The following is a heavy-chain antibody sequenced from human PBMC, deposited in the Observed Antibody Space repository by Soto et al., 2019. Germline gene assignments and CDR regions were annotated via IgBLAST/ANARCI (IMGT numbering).Heavy chain of an antibody. D-gene: IGHD2-2*01. CDR3: ASLFGVVPAASYNWFDP. Sequence: EVQLVQSGAEVKKPGESLRISCKGSGYSFTSYWISWVRQMPGKGLEWMGRIDPSDSYTNYSPSFQGHVTISADKSISTAYLQWSSLKASDTAMYYCASLFGVVPAASYNWFDPWGQGTLVTVSS. CDR1: GYSFTSYW. J-gene: IGHJ5*02. V-gene: IGHV5-10-1*03. CDR2: IDPSDSYT.